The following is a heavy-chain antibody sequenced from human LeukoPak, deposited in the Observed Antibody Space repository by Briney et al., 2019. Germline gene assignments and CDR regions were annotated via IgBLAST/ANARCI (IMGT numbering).Heavy chain of an antibody. D-gene: IGHD3-10*01. V-gene: IGHV3-30*03. CDR2: ISYDGSNK. CDR3: ARDYYGSGSSRSYYYYGMDV. CDR1: GFTFSSYG. J-gene: IGHJ6*02. Sequence: EGSLRLSCAASGFTFSSYGMHWVRQAPGKGLEWVAVISYDGSNKYYADSVKGRFTISRDNSKNTLYLQMNSLRAEDTAVYYCARDYYGSGSSRSYYYYGMDVWGQGTTVTVSS.